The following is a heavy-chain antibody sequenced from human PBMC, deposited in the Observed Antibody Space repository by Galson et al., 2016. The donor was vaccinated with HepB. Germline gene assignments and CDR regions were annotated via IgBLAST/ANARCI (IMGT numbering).Heavy chain of an antibody. CDR2: IDTDGRSS. V-gene: IGHV3-74*01. D-gene: IGHD2-15*01. CDR3: VRDGPFSDIDLDV. Sequence: SLRLSCAASGFSFSSYWMYWVRQAPGQGLVWVSHIDTDGRSSYYADSVKGRFTISRDNAENTLSLKMNSLRSEETAVYFCVRDGPFSDIDLDVWGKGTTVTVSS. CDR1: GFSFSSYW. J-gene: IGHJ6*04.